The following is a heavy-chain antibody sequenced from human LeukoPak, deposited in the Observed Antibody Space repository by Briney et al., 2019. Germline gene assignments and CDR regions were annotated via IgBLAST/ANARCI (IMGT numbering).Heavy chain of an antibody. Sequence: GGSLRLSCATSGFTFSSYAMSWVRLAPGKGLEWVSAISGSGGSTYYADSVKGRFTISRDNSKNTLYLQMNSLRAEDTAVYYCAKLEGGSGWYYNYYGMDVWGQGTTVTVSS. CDR2: ISGSGGST. D-gene: IGHD6-19*01. V-gene: IGHV3-23*01. J-gene: IGHJ6*02. CDR3: AKLEGGSGWYYNYYGMDV. CDR1: GFTFSSYA.